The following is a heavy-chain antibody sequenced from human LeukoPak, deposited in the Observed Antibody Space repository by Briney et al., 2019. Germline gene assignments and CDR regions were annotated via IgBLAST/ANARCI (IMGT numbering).Heavy chain of an antibody. CDR1: GLAVTNNY. CDR3: ARGTSSGYYRTEAFDL. CDR2: IYSGGRT. Sequence: GGSLRLSCAASGLAVTNNYMTWVRQAPGKGLEWVSLIYSGGRTSYAASVKGRFTISRDNAKNTVYIQVSGLKVDDTAVYYCARGTSSGYYRTEAFDLWGQGTMVTVSS. D-gene: IGHD3-22*01. J-gene: IGHJ3*01. V-gene: IGHV3-66*01.